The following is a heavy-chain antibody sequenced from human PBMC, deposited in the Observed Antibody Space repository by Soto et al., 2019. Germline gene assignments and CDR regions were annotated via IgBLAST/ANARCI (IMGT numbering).Heavy chain of an antibody. CDR1: GFTFSSYA. J-gene: IGHJ5*02. CDR2: FSGSGGST. D-gene: IGHD6-13*01. Sequence: EVQLLESGGGLVQPGGSLSLSCAASGFTFSSYAMSWVRQAPGKGLEWVSAFSGSGGSTYYADSVKGRFTISSDNSKNSLYLQMNSLGAEDMAVYYCANAEPINCSSWYWFDPWGQGTLVIVSS. CDR3: ANAEPINCSSWYWFDP. V-gene: IGHV3-23*01.